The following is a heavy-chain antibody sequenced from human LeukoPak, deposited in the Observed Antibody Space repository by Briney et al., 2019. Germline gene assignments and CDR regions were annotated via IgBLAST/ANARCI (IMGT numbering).Heavy chain of an antibody. CDR1: GYTFTGYY. Sequence: ASVKVSCKASGYTFTGYYMHWVRQAPGQGLEWMGWINPNSGGTNYAKKFHGRVTMTRDTSISTAYMELSRLRSDETAVYYCARGGYYGSGINNLPSRTQVWDLKYWGQGTLVTVSS. CDR2: INPNSGGT. D-gene: IGHD3-10*01. CDR3: ARGGYYGSGINNLPSRTQVWDLKY. V-gene: IGHV1-2*02. J-gene: IGHJ4*02.